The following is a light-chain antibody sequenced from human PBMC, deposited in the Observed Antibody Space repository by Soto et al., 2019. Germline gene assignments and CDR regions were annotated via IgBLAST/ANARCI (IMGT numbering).Light chain of an antibody. CDR1: QSISSW. CDR3: QQSWT. J-gene: IGKJ1*01. Sequence: DIQMTQFPSTLSASVGDRVTITCRASQSISSWLAWYQQKPGKAPKLLIYKASSLESGVPSRFSGSGSGTEFTLTISSLQPDDFATYYCQQSWTFGQGTKVDIK. V-gene: IGKV1-5*03. CDR2: KAS.